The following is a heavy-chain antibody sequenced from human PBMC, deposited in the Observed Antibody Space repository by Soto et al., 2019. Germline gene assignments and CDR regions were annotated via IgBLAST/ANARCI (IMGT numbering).Heavy chain of an antibody. CDR2: INPNSGGT. J-gene: IGHJ4*02. V-gene: IGHV1-2*02. Sequence: QVQLVQSGAEVKKPGASVKVSCKASGYTFTGYYMHWVRQAPGQGLEWMGWINPNSGGTNYAQKFQGRVTMTRETSISTAYMELRRLRSDDTAVYYCARMFRDTAMVKDDYWGQGNLVTVSS. CDR1: GYTFTGYY. D-gene: IGHD5-18*01. CDR3: ARMFRDTAMVKDDY.